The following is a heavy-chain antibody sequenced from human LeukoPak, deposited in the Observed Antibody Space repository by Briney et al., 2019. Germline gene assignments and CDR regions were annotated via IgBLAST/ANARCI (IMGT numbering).Heavy chain of an antibody. D-gene: IGHD4-23*01. CDR1: GGSFSGYY. Sequence: SETLSLTCAVYGGSFSGYYWSWIRQPPGKGLEWIGEINHSGSTNYNPSLKSRVTISVDTSKNQFSLKLSSVTATDTAVYYCARSCGTVVTPGGYNWFDPWGQGTLVTVSS. CDR3: ARSCGTVVTPGGYNWFDP. V-gene: IGHV4-34*01. J-gene: IGHJ5*02. CDR2: INHSGST.